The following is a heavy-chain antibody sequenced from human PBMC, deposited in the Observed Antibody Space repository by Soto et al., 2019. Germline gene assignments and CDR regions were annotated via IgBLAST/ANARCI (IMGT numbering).Heavy chain of an antibody. D-gene: IGHD3-22*01. V-gene: IGHV1-8*01. J-gene: IGHJ4*02. CDR1: GYTFSNYD. Sequence: QVQLVQSGAELKKPGASVKVSCKASGYTFSNYDMNWVRQATGQGPEWLGWVNPNNGDTGYAQKVQGRVTLTTDIATTTAYMELTSLRSEDTAIYYCAKVSRKGSAIDFDYWGQGTLITVSS. CDR2: VNPNNGDT. CDR3: AKVSRKGSAIDFDY.